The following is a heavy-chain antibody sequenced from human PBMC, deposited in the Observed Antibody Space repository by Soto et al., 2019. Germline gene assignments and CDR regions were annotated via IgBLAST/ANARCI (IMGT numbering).Heavy chain of an antibody. CDR2: IYPDDSDT. J-gene: IGHJ6*02. Sequence: GESLKISCKGSGYSFTYYWIAWVRQMSGKGLELMGIIYPDDSDTRYSPSFQGQVTISADKSISTAYLQWSSLKASDTAMYYCARHKKDRYYYDTSYYYYGMDVWGQGTTVTVSS. CDR1: GYSFTYYW. V-gene: IGHV5-51*01. D-gene: IGHD3-22*01. CDR3: ARHKKDRYYYDTSYYYYGMDV.